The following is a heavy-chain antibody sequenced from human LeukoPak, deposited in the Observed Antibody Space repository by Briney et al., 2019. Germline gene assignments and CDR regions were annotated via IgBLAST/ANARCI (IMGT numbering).Heavy chain of an antibody. CDR1: GGSISSSSYY. D-gene: IGHD3-10*01. Sequence: PSETQSLTCTVSGGSISSSSYYWGWIRQPPGKGLEWIGSIYYSGSTYYNPSLKSRVTISVDTSKNQFSLKLSSVTAADTAVYYCARHRASLHYYYGSGSYSAFDIWGQGTMVTVSS. CDR3: ARHRASLHYYYGSGSYSAFDI. V-gene: IGHV4-39*01. CDR2: IYYSGST. J-gene: IGHJ3*02.